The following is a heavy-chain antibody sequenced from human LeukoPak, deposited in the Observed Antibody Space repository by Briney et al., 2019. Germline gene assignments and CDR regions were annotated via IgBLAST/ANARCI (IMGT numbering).Heavy chain of an antibody. D-gene: IGHD6-19*01. Sequence: PGGSLRLSCAASGFTFSSYGMHWVRRAPGKGLEWVALIWNDGTNKVYADSVRGRFTISRDNSKNTLYLQMNSLRAEDTAVYYCARDHHSSGWYWDFDYWGQGTLVTVSS. CDR1: GFTFSSYG. J-gene: IGHJ4*02. CDR3: ARDHHSSGWYWDFDY. CDR2: IWNDGTNK. V-gene: IGHV3-33*01.